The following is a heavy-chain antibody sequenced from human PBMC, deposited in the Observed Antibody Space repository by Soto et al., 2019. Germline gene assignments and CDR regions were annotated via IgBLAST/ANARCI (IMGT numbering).Heavy chain of an antibody. CDR2: IYHSGST. J-gene: IGHJ4*02. V-gene: IGHV4-59*04. CDR3: AAGGGLPRYY. Sequence: LEILSLTCTVSGGSISSYCWSWIRQPPGKGLEWIGYIYHSGSTYYNPSLKSRVTISVDRSKNQFSLKLSSVTAADTAVYYCAAGGGLPRYYWGQGTLVTVSS. CDR1: GGSISSYC. D-gene: IGHD5-12*01.